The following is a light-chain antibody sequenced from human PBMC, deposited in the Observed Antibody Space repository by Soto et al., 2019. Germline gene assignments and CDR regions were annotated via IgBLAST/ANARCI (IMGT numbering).Light chain of an antibody. Sequence: ALTQPASVSGAPGESITISCTGTHSDIGNYNYVSWYQHLPGKAPKLMIYDVGSRPSGVSSRFSGSKSGNTASLAISGLQAEDEADYYCNSYREDHPRFYVFGTGTKVTVL. CDR1: HSDIGNYNY. CDR3: NSYREDHPRFYV. CDR2: DVG. J-gene: IGLJ1*01. V-gene: IGLV2-14*03.